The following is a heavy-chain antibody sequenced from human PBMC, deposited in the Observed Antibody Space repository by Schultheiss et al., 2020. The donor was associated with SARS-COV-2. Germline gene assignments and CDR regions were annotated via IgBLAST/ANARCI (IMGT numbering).Heavy chain of an antibody. CDR2: IYHSGST. CDR3: ARGFAPIDY. J-gene: IGHJ4*02. CDR1: GGSISSGGYS. Sequence: SETLSLTCAVSGGSISSGGYSWSWIRQPPGKGLEWIGYIYHSGSTYYNPSLKSRVTISVDRSKNQFSLKLSSVTAADTAVYYCARGFAPIDYWGQGTLVTVSS. V-gene: IGHV4-30-2*01.